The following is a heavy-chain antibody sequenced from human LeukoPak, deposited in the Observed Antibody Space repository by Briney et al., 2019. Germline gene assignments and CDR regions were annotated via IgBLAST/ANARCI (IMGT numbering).Heavy chain of an antibody. D-gene: IGHD2-2*01. CDR3: ARAGLGYCSSTSCSGGWFDP. CDR1: GYTFTSYG. Sequence: ASVKVSCKASGYTFTSYGISWVRQAPGQGLEWMGWISAYNGNTNYAQKLQGRVTMTTDTSTQTAYMGLRSLRSDDTAAYYCARAGLGYCSSTSCSGGWFDPWGQGTLVTVSS. J-gene: IGHJ5*02. V-gene: IGHV1-18*01. CDR2: ISAYNGNT.